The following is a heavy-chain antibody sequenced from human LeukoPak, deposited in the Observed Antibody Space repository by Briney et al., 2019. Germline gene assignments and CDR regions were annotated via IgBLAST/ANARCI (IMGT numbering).Heavy chain of an antibody. Sequence: GGSLRLSCAASGFTFSSYSMNWVRQAPGKGLEWVSYISSSSSTIYYADSVKGRFTISRDNAKNSLYLQMNSLRDEDTAVYYCAREASLYCSGDSCYWAFDYWGQGTLVTVSS. CDR3: AREASLYCSGDSCYWAFDY. D-gene: IGHD2-15*01. CDR1: GFTFSSYS. J-gene: IGHJ4*02. CDR2: ISSSSSTI. V-gene: IGHV3-48*02.